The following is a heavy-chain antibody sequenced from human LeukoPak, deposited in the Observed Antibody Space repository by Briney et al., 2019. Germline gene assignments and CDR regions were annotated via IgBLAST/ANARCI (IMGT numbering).Heavy chain of an antibody. CDR2: ISSNGSSI. D-gene: IGHD6-19*01. Sequence: TGGSLRLSCAASGFTFSSYWMHWVRQAPGKGLVWVSRISSNGSSINYADSVKGRFTISRDNAKNTLYLQMNSLRAEDTAVYCCARVTSSGFYDAFDSWGQGTMVTVSS. J-gene: IGHJ3*02. CDR1: GFTFSSYW. CDR3: ARVTSSGFYDAFDS. V-gene: IGHV3-74*01.